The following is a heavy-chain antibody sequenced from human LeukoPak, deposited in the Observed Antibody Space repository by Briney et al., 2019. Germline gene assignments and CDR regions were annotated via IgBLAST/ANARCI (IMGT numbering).Heavy chain of an antibody. CDR3: ARDLYDFWRHGYYFDY. D-gene: IGHD3-3*01. V-gene: IGHV3-20*04. Sequence: GGSLRLSCAASGFTFDDYGMSWVRQAPAKGLEWVSGINWNGGSTGYADSVKGRFTISRDNAKNSLYLQMNSLRAEDTALYYCARDLYDFWRHGYYFDYWGQGTLVTVSS. CDR1: GFTFDDYG. CDR2: INWNGGST. J-gene: IGHJ4*02.